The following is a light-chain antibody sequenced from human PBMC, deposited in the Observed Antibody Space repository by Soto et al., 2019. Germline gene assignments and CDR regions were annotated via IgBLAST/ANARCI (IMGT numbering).Light chain of an antibody. J-gene: IGKJ1*01. CDR3: HQYGSSHPP. V-gene: IGKV3-20*01. CDR1: QSVSAND. CDR2: GAS. Sequence: EIVLTQSPGTLSLSPGERATLSCRASQSVSANDLAWYQQKPGQAPRFLIYGASSRATGIPDRFSGSGSGTDFTLTISRLEPEDFSVYYCHQYGSSHPPFGQGTKVEIK.